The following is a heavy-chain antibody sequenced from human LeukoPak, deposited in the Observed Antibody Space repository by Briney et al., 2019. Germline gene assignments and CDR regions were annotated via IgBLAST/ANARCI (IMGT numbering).Heavy chain of an antibody. Sequence: GGSLRLSCSASGFIFASYGMNWVRQAPGSGLQWVAYISAGSSNTFYADSVKGRFTISRDDADNFLHLQMNSLSAEDTAVYYCARSAVQANTPFYFDFWGQRALVTVSS. CDR2: ISAGSSNT. CDR3: ARSAVQANTPFYFDF. J-gene: IGHJ4*02. CDR1: GFIFASYG. V-gene: IGHV3-48*01. D-gene: IGHD1-26*01.